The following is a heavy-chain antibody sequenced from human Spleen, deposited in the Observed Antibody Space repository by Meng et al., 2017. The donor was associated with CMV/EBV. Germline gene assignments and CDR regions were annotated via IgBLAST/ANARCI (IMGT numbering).Heavy chain of an antibody. J-gene: IGHJ4*02. CDR3: ARGAYYYDSSGRIDY. Sequence: GGSLRLSCAASGFTFSIYEMNGVRQAPGKGLEWVSYISSSGSTIYYAVSVRGRFTISRNNAKNSLYLQMNSLRVEARSVSYLARGAYYYDSSGRIDYWGQGTLVTVSS. D-gene: IGHD3-22*01. V-gene: IGHV3-48*03. CDR2: ISSSGSTI. CDR1: GFTFSIYE.